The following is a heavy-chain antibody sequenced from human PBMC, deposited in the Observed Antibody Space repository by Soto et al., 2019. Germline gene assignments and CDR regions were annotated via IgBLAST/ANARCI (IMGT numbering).Heavy chain of an antibody. V-gene: IGHV5-51*01. CDR1: GYSFTRYW. CDR3: ARHETYYGSGSYYADY. CDR2: IYPGDSDI. J-gene: IGHJ4*02. Sequence: GESLKISCKGSGYSFTRYWIGWVRQMPGKGLEWMGIIYPGDSDIRYSPSFQGQVTISLDKSISTAYLQWSSLRASDTAMYYCARHETYYGSGSYYADYWGQGTLVTVSS. D-gene: IGHD3-10*01.